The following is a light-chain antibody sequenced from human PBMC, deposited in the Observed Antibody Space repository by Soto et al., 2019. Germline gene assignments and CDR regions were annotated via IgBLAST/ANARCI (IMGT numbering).Light chain of an antibody. CDR2: GAS. Sequence: EIALTQSPGTLSLSPGERATLSCRASQSVSSSYLAWYQQKPGQAPRLLIYGASTRATGIPARFSGSGSGTEFTLTISSLQSEDFAVYYCQQYNNWPWTFGQGTKVDIK. J-gene: IGKJ1*01. CDR3: QQYNNWPWT. V-gene: IGKV3-15*01. CDR1: QSVSSSY.